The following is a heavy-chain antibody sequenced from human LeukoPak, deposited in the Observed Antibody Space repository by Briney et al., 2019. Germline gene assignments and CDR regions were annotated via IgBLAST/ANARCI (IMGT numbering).Heavy chain of an antibody. CDR2: IYYSGST. J-gene: IGHJ4*02. D-gene: IGHD1-26*01. Sequence: SETLSLTCTVPGGSISSSSYYWGWIRQPPGKGLEWIGSIYYSGSTYYNPSLKSRVTISVDTSKNQFSLKLSSVTAADTAVYYCARGFNKWSWAPADYWGQGTLVTVSS. CDR1: GGSISSSSYY. CDR3: ARGFNKWSWAPADY. V-gene: IGHV4-39*07.